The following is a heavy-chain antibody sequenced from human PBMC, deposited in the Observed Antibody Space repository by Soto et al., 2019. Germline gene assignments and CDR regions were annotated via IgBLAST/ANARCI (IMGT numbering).Heavy chain of an antibody. J-gene: IGHJ4*02. CDR2: ISSTTNYI. Sequence: VVPMILPCAASGCTFSNYSMNRISKTPGKGLEWVSSISSTTNYIYYADSVKGRFTVSRDNAKNSVYLDMNSLSAEDTAVYYCARESEDLTSNFDYCGQATLVTVSS. CDR3: ARESEDLTSNFDY. CDR1: GCTFSNYS. V-gene: IGHV3-21*01.